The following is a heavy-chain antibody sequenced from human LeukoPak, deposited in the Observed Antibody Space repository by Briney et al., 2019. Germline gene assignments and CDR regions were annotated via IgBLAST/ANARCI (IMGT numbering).Heavy chain of an antibody. V-gene: IGHV4-34*01. CDR1: GGSFSGYY. D-gene: IGHD3-9*01. CDR3: ARSRSRLRYFDWVRSNAFDI. CDR2: INHSGST. Sequence: SETLSLTCAVYGGSFSGYYWSWIRQPPGKGLEWIGEINHSGSTNYNPSLKSRVTISVDTSKNQFSPKLSSVTAADTAVYYCARSRSRLRYFDWVRSNAFDIWGQGTMVTVSS. J-gene: IGHJ3*02.